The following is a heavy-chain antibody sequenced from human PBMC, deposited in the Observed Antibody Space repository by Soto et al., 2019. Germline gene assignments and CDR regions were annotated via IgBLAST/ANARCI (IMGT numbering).Heavy chain of an antibody. Sequence: EVQLLESGGGLVQPGGSLRLSCAASGFTFSAYAMSWVRQAPGKGLEWVSSIHGGGGGTFYADSVKGRFTISRDNSRNTLFLQMNSLRADDTAVYHCARDAVTENGQCDWFDPWGQGTLVT. D-gene: IGHD6-19*01. J-gene: IGHJ5*02. CDR3: ARDAVTENGQCDWFDP. CDR2: IHGGGGGT. V-gene: IGHV3-23*01. CDR1: GFTFSAYA.